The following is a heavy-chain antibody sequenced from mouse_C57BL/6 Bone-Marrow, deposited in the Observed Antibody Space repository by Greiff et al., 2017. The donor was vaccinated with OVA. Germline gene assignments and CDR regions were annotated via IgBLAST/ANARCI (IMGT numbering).Heavy chain of an antibody. CDR1: GYTFTDYN. CDR3: ARRDFSYYYGSREGFAY. D-gene: IGHD1-1*01. CDR2: INPNNGGT. Sequence: VQLQQSGPELVKPGASVKIPCKASGYTFTDYNMDWVKQSHGKSLEWIGDINPNNGGTIYNQKFKGKATLTVDKSSSTAYMELRSLTSEDTAVYYCARRDFSYYYGSREGFAYWGQGPLVTVSA. J-gene: IGHJ3*01. V-gene: IGHV1-18*01.